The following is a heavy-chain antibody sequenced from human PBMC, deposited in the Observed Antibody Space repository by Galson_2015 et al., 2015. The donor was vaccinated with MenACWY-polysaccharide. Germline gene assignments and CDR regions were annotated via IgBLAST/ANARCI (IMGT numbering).Heavy chain of an antibody. CDR3: ARQVSSSITYDC. Sequence: SLRLSCAASGFTVSSSYMSWVRQAPGKGLEWISAFYSGGTTYYADSVKGRLTISRDNSRDTLYLQMNSLRAGDTAVYYCARQVSSSITYDCWGQATLVTVSS. V-gene: IGHV3-53*01. CDR1: GFTVSSSY. CDR2: FYSGGTT. D-gene: IGHD3-3*02. J-gene: IGHJ4*02.